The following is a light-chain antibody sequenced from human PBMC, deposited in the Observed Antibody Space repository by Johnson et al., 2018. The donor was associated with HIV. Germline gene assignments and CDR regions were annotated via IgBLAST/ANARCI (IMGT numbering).Light chain of an antibody. V-gene: IGLV1-51*01. J-gene: IGLJ1*01. CDR2: DNN. CDR3: GTWDSSLSAHV. CDR1: NSNIGNNY. Sequence: QSVLTQPPSVSAAPGQKVTISCSGSNSNIGNNYVSRYQQLPGTAPKLLIYDNNKRPSGTPDRFSGSKSGTSATLAITGLQTGDEADYYCGTWDSSLSAHVFGTGTKVTVL.